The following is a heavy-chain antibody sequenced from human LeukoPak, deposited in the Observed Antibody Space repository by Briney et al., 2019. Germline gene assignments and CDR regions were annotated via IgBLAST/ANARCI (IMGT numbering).Heavy chain of an antibody. V-gene: IGHV3-11*01. CDR3: ARDARYSDYFDH. J-gene: IGHJ4*02. Sequence: PGGSLRLSCAASGFTFNDHYMSWIRQAPGKGLEWLSYISRSDNTIYYAGSVRGRFTISRDNAKSSLYLQMNDLRAEDTAVYYCARDARYSDYFDHWGQGVLVTVSS. D-gene: IGHD4-11*01. CDR2: ISRSDNTI. CDR1: GFTFNDHY.